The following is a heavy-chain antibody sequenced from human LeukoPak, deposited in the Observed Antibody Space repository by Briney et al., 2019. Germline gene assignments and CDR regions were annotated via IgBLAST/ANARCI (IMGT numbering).Heavy chain of an antibody. D-gene: IGHD2-2*01. CDR1: GGSFSGYY. J-gene: IGHJ4*02. V-gene: IGHV4-34*01. CDR2: INHSGST. CDR3: ARGCSSTSCYYY. Sequence: PSETLSLTCAVYGGSFSGYYWSWIRHPPGKGLEWIGEINHSGSTNYNPSLKSRVTISVDTSKNQFSLKLSSVTAADTAVYYCARGCSSTSCYYYWGQGTLVTVSS.